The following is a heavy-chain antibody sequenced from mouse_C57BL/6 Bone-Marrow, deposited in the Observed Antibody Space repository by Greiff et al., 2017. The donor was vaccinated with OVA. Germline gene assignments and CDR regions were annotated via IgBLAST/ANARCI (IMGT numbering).Heavy chain of an antibody. D-gene: IGHD2-4*01. Sequence: QVQLQQSGAELVRPGTSVKMSCKASGYTFTNYWIGWAKQRPGHGLEWIGDIYPGGGYTNYNEKFKGKATLTADKSSSTAYMQFSSLTSEDSAIYYCARGGIYYDYDHDYAMDYWGQGTSVTVSS. J-gene: IGHJ4*01. CDR3: ARGGIYYDYDHDYAMDY. V-gene: IGHV1-63*01. CDR1: GYTFTNYW. CDR2: IYPGGGYT.